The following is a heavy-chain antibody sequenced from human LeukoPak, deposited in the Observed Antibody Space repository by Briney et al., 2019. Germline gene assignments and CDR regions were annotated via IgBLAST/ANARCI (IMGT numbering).Heavy chain of an antibody. CDR2: A. J-gene: IGHJ4*02. CDR3: ARRGLRTGYRDY. Sequence: ANYAQKFQGRVTMTRNTSISTAYMELSSLRSEDTAVYYCARRGLRTGYRDYWGQGTLVTVSS. V-gene: IGHV1-8*01. D-gene: IGHD4-17*01.